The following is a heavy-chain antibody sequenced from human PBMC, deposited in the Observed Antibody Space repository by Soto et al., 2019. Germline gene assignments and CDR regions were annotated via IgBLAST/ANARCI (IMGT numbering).Heavy chain of an antibody. CDR2: IGTAGDT. CDR1: GFTFSSYD. J-gene: IGHJ6*02. V-gene: IGHV3-13*01. Sequence: EVQLVESGGGLVQPGGSLRLSCAASGFTFSSYDMHWVRQATGKGLEWVSVIGTAGDTHYPGSVKGRFTISRENAKNSFYLQMNSLRAEDTAVYYCARAAGYSYGSYYYYYGMDVWGQGTTVTVSS. D-gene: IGHD5-18*01. CDR3: ARAAGYSYGSYYYYYGMDV.